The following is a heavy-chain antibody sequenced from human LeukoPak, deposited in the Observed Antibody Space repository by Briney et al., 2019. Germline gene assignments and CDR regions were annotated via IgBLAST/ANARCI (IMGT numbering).Heavy chain of an antibody. D-gene: IGHD3-3*01. V-gene: IGHV3-30*18. CDR1: GFTFSSYG. Sequence: GGSLRLSCAAPGFTFSSYGMHWVRQAPGKGLGWVAVISYDGSNKYYADSVKGRFTISRDNSKKTLYLQMNSLRAEDTAVYYCANPYYDFWSGSPGDAFDIWGQGTMVTVSS. J-gene: IGHJ3*02. CDR2: ISYDGSNK. CDR3: ANPYYDFWSGSPGDAFDI.